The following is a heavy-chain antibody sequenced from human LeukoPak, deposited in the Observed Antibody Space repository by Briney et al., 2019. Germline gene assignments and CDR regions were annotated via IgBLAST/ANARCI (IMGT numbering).Heavy chain of an antibody. Sequence: GGSLRLSCAASGFTFDDYAMHWVRQAPGKGLEWVSLISADGGSTYYADSEKRRFTIFRDNSKNSLYLQMNSLRTEDTALYYCAKDIGITIFGVVIGLAGYYGMDVWGQGTTVTVSS. CDR3: AKDIGITIFGVVIGLAGYYGMDV. CDR1: GFTFDDYA. J-gene: IGHJ6*02. V-gene: IGHV3-43*02. CDR2: ISADGGST. D-gene: IGHD3-3*01.